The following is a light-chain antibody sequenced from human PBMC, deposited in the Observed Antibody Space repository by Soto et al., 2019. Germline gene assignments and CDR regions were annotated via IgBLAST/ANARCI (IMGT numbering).Light chain of an antibody. CDR2: SDN. Sequence: SVLTQPPSASGTPGQRVTISCSGSSSNIGSNTVNWYQQLPGTAPKLLIYSDNQRPSGVPDRFSVSKSGTSVSLAISGLQSDDEADYYCAAWDDSLNGLVFGGGTKVTVL. CDR3: AAWDDSLNGLV. CDR1: SSNIGSNT. J-gene: IGLJ2*01. V-gene: IGLV1-44*01.